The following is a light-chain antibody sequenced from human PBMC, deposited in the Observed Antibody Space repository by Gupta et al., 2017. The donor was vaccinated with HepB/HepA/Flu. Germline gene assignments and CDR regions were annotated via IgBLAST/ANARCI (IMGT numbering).Light chain of an antibody. V-gene: IGLV2-14*03. CDR2: DVT. CDR1: SSDVGGDKL. J-gene: IGLJ2*01. Sequence: QSALTQPASVSGSPGQSITISCTGTSSDVGGDKLVSWYQQHPGKAHKLLIYDVTKRPSGVSDRCAGSNSGTTASLTISGLQAEDEADDYCSSYTASSTLIFGGGTKLTVL. CDR3: SSYTASSTLI.